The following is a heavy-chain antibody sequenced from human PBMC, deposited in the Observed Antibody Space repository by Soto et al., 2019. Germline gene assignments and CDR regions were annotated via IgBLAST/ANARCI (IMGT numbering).Heavy chain of an antibody. D-gene: IGHD1-26*01. CDR1: GDSVSSNSAA. CDR2: TYYRSKWYN. J-gene: IGHJ3*02. Sequence: QSQTLSLTCAISGDSVSSNSAAWNWIRQSPSRGLEWLGRTYYRSKWYNDYAVSVKSRITINPDTSKNQFSLQLNSVTPEDTAVYYCARDPQLLSGGGDAFDIWGQGTMVTVSS. CDR3: ARDPQLLSGGGDAFDI. V-gene: IGHV6-1*01.